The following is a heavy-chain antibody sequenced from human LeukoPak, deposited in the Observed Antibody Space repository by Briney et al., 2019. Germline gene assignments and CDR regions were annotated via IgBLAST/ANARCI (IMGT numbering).Heavy chain of an antibody. D-gene: IGHD4-17*01. CDR2: INHSGGST. CDR1: GYTVTTYY. CDR3: ARATPDTVLVGRPYLSTFDY. J-gene: IGHJ4*02. V-gene: IGHV1-46*01. Sequence: GASVKVSCKASGYTVTTYYMHWVRQAPGQGLEWMGIINHSGGSTSYAQNFQGRVTMTRDTSTSTVYMELSSLRSEDTAVYYCARATPDTVLVGRPYLSTFDYWGQGTQVTVST.